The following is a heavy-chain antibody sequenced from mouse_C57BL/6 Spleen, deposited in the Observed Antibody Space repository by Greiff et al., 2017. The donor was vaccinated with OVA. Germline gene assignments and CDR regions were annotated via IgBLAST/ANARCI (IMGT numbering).Heavy chain of an antibody. V-gene: IGHV1-55*01. CDR1: GYTFTSYW. J-gene: IGHJ3*01. CDR3: ARRGITTETWFAY. D-gene: IGHD1-1*01. CDR2: IYPGSGST. Sequence: VQLQQPGAELVKPGASVKMSCKASGYTFTSYWITWVKQRPGQGLEWIGDIYPGSGSTNYNEKFKSKATLTVDTSSSTAYMQLSILTSEDSAVYYCARRGITTETWFAYWGQGTLVTVSA.